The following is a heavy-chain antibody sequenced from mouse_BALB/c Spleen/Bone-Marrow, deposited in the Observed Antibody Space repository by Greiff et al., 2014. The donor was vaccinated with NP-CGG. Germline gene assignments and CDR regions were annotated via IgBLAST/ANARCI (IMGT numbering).Heavy chain of an antibody. V-gene: IGHV1S41*01. D-gene: IGHD2-2*01. CDR1: GYTFTNYW. Sequence: DLVKPGASVKLSCKASGYTFTNYWINWMKQRPGQGLEWIGRIAPGSGSTYYNEMFKGKTTLTVDTSSGTAYIQLSSLSSEDSDVYFCARERYGYDGWYFDVWGAGTKVTVSS. CDR2: IAPGSGST. CDR3: ARERYGYDGWYFDV. J-gene: IGHJ1*01.